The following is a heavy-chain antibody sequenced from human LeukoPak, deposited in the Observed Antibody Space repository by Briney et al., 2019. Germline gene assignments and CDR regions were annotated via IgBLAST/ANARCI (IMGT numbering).Heavy chain of an antibody. J-gene: IGHJ5*02. CDR3: ARVSAAGTAYNWFDP. CDR2: IFPGDSET. CDR1: GYSFTSYW. V-gene: IGHV5-51*01. Sequence: GESLKISCKTSGYSFTSYWIGWVRQMPGKGLEWMGIIFPGDSETIYSPSFQGQVTMSVDKSINTAYLQWDSLKASDTATYYCARVSAAGTAYNWFDPWGQGTLVTVSS. D-gene: IGHD6-13*01.